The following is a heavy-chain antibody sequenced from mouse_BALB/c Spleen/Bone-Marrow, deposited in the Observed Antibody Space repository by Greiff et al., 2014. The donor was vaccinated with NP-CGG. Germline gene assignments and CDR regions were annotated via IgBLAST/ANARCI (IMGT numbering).Heavy chain of an antibody. CDR2: INPTRGYT. D-gene: IGHD1-1*01. Sequence: QVQLKQSAGGMARPGGSVKMSCKASGYTFTSNTIQWVQQRPGQGLEWIGYINPTRGYTDYNQKFKDKTTLTADKSSSTAYMQLSSLTSEDSAVYYCAREATYYAYFDYWGQGTILIVSS. CDR1: GYTFTSNT. CDR3: AREATYYAYFDY. V-gene: IGHV1-4*02. J-gene: IGHJ2*01.